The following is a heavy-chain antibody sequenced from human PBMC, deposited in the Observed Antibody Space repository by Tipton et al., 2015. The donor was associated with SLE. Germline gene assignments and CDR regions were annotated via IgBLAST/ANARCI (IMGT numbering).Heavy chain of an antibody. Sequence: SLRLSCAASGFIFSNFAMHWVRQAPGKGLEWVAVTSYDGNHEYYAESVKGRFAISRDNSENTVFLQMDSLRAEDTAMYYCARQYTTVTGYENWGQGTLVTVSS. CDR3: ARQYTTVTGYEN. CDR1: GFIFSNFA. D-gene: IGHD4-17*01. J-gene: IGHJ4*02. V-gene: IGHV3-30*09. CDR2: TSYDGNHE.